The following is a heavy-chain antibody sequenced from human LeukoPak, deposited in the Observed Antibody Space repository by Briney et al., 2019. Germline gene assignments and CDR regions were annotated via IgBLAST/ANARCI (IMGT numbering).Heavy chain of an antibody. V-gene: IGHV4-59*01. D-gene: IGHD3/OR15-3a*01. J-gene: IGHJ4*02. CDR3: ARQTGSGLFILP. CDR2: IYYSGST. Sequence: SETLSLTCTVSGGSISDYYWNWIRQPPGKGLEWIGNIYYSGSTNYSPSLKSRVSISVDTSKNQLSLRLTSVTAADTAVYYCARQTGSGLFILPGGQGTLVTVSS. CDR1: GGSISDYY.